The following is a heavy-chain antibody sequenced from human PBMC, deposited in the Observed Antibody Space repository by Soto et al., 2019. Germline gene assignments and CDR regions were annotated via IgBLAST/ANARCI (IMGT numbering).Heavy chain of an antibody. CDR2: IRSKAYGGTT. J-gene: IGHJ3*02. Sequence: GGSLRLSCTASGFTFGDYAMSWVRQAPGKGLEWVGFIRSKAYGGTTEYAASVKGRFTISRDDSKSIAYLQMNSLKTEDTAVYYCTSRVWRAYDILTGYSADAFDIWGQGTMVTVSS. V-gene: IGHV3-49*04. CDR1: GFTFGDYA. CDR3: TSRVWRAYDILTGYSADAFDI. D-gene: IGHD3-9*01.